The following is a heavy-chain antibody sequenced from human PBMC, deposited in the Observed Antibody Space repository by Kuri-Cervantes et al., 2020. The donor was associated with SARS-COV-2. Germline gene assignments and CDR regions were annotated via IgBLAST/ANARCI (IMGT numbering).Heavy chain of an antibody. CDR2: IIGMTGTV. J-gene: IGHJ4*02. CDR1: GVTFSIFD. CDR3: AREGGRYNWNFRVFG. D-gene: IGHD1-7*01. V-gene: IGHV1-69*11. Sequence: SVKVSCKASGVTFSIFDMSWVRLAPGQGPEWMGRIIGMTGTVHYEQNFKDRVTITADASTSTAYMELSSLRSEDTAVYYCAREGGRYNWNFRVFGWGQGTVVTVSS.